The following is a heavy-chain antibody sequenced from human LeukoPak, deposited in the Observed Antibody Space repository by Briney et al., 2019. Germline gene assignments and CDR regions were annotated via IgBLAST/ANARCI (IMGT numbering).Heavy chain of an antibody. Sequence: SETLSLTCTVSGGSISSSNYYWGWIRQPPGKGLEWIGSIYYNGGTYYNPSLKSRVTISVDTSKNQFSLKVSSVTAADTAVYYCARSYGSGSSAGYWGQGTLVTVSS. CDR1: GGSISSSNYY. CDR2: IYYNGGT. CDR3: ARSYGSGSSAGY. D-gene: IGHD3-10*01. V-gene: IGHV4-39*01. J-gene: IGHJ4*02.